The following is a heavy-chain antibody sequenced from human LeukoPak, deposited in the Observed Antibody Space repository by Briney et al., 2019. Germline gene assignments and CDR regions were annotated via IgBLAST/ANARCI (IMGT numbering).Heavy chain of an antibody. D-gene: IGHD2-2*01. Sequence: SETLSLTCAVYGGSFSGYYWSWIRQPPGKGLEWIGEINHSGSTNYNPSLKSRVTISVDTSKNQFSLKLSSVTAADTAVYYCARGSNIVVVPAASDAFDICGQGTMVTVSS. CDR2: INHSGST. CDR3: ARGSNIVVVPAASDAFDI. V-gene: IGHV4-34*01. CDR1: GGSFSGYY. J-gene: IGHJ3*02.